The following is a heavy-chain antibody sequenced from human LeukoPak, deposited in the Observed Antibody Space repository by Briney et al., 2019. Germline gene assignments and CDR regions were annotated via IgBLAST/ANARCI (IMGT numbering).Heavy chain of an antibody. CDR1: GFTFSDAW. V-gene: IGHV3-15*01. Sequence: PGGSLRLSCAASGFTFSDAWMSWVRQAPGKGLEWVGRIKPKTGGGTIDYAAPVKGRFTISRDDSNNILYLLMNGLTTEDTAVYYCATGARGESWGQGTLVTVSS. D-gene: IGHD4-17*01. CDR3: ATGARGES. CDR2: IKPKTGGGTI. J-gene: IGHJ5*02.